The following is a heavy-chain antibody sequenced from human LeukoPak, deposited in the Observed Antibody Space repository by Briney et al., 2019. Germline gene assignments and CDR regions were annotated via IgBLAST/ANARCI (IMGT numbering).Heavy chain of an antibody. CDR2: ISSSSSYI. CDR1: GFTFTRYW. Sequence: GGSLRLSCAASGFTFTRYWMNWVRQAPGKGLEWVSSISSSSSYIYYADSVKGRFTISRDNAKNSLYLQMNSLRAEDTAVYYCARDNGFDPWGQGTLVTVSS. J-gene: IGHJ5*02. V-gene: IGHV3-21*01. CDR3: ARDNGFDP.